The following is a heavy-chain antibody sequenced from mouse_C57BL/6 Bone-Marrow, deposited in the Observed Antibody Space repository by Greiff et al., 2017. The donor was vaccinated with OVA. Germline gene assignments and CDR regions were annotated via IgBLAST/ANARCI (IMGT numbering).Heavy chain of an antibody. CDR2: ISSGGDYI. V-gene: IGHV5-9-1*02. Sequence: VKLVESGEGLVKPGGSLKLSCAASGFTFSSYAMSWVRQTPEKRLEWVAYISSGGDYIYYADTVKGRFTISRDTARNTLYLQMSSLKTEDTAMYYCTRLLDAMDYWGQGTSVTVSS. CDR3: TRLLDAMDY. D-gene: IGHD2-1*01. CDR1: GFTFSSYA. J-gene: IGHJ4*01.